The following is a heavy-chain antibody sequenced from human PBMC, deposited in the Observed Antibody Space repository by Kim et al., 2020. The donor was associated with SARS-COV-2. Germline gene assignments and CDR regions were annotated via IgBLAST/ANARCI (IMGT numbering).Heavy chain of an antibody. Sequence: SETLSLTCAVYGGSFSGYYWSWIRQPPGKGLEWIGEINHSGSTNYNPSLKSRVTISVDTSKNQFSLKLSSVTAADTAVYYCARIFGRHYGGNRGDYYYCYGMDVWGQGTTVTVSS. CDR2: INHSGST. V-gene: IGHV4-34*01. J-gene: IGHJ6*02. CDR1: GGSFSGYY. D-gene: IGHD4-17*01. CDR3: ARIFGRHYGGNRGDYYYCYGMDV.